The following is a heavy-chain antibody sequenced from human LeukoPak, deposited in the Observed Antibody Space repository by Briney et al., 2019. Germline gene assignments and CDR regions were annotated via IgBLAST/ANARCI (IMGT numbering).Heavy chain of an antibody. CDR2: ISSSGSSI. V-gene: IGHV3-48*03. D-gene: IGHD1-1*01. J-gene: IGHJ6*02. Sequence: PGGSLRLSCAASGFTFSSYEMNWVRQAPGKGLEWVSYISSSGSSIYYADSVKGRFTISRDNAKNSLYLQMNSLRAEDTAVYYCARDRGWNDQRNYYYGMDVWGQGTTVTVSS. CDR1: GFTFSSYE. CDR3: ARDRGWNDQRNYYYGMDV.